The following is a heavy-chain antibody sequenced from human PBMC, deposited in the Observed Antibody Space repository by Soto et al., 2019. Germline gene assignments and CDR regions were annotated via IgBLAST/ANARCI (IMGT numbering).Heavy chain of an antibody. CDR3: ARVHYDFWSGTPGDYYYGMDV. D-gene: IGHD3-3*01. J-gene: IGHJ6*02. CDR2: INAGNGNT. V-gene: IGHV1-3*01. Sequence: ASVKVSCKASGYTFTSYAMHWVRQAPGQRLEWMGWINAGNGNTKYSQKFQGRVTMTTDTSTSTAYMELRSLRSDDTTVYYCARVHYDFWSGTPGDYYYGMDVWGQGTTVTVSS. CDR1: GYTFTSYA.